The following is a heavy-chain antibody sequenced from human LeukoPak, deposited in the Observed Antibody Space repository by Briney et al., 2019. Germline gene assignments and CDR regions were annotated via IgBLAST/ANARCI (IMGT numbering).Heavy chain of an antibody. CDR3: ARVNYYDSSGYQPFAFDI. D-gene: IGHD3-22*01. V-gene: IGHV4-39*07. J-gene: IGHJ3*02. CDR2: IYYSGST. Sequence: PSETLSLTCTVSGGSISSSSYYWGWFRQPPGKGLEWIGSIYYSGSTYYNPSLKSRVTISVDTSKNQFSLKLSSVTAADTAVYYCARVNYYDSSGYQPFAFDIWGQGTMVTVSS. CDR1: GGSISSSSYY.